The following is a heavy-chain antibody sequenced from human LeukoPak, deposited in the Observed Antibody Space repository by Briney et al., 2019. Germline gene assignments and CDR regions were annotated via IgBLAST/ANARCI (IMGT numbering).Heavy chain of an antibody. CDR3: AKNRNTYAYIPIRYYFDY. Sequence: PGRSLRLSCAASGFTFNSYGMHWVRQAPGKGLEWVAVISYDGSNEYFADSVKGRFTISRDNSKKTLFLQMNSLRAEDTAMYYCAKNRNTYAYIPIRYYFDYWGQGTLVTVSS. V-gene: IGHV3-30*18. CDR1: GFTFNSYG. D-gene: IGHD3-16*01. J-gene: IGHJ4*02. CDR2: ISYDGSNE.